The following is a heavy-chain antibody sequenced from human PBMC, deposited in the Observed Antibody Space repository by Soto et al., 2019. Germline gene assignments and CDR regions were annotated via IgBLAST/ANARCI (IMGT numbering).Heavy chain of an antibody. V-gene: IGHV3-74*01. CDR3: ASPNTGFDF. J-gene: IGHJ4*02. D-gene: IGHD2-8*01. CDR2: ISIDGSTT. Sequence: GGSLRLSCAASGFTFSNYWMHWVRQAPGKGLVWVSRISIDGSTTSYADSVRGRFTISRDNAQNTLYLQMSSLRVEDTAVYYCASPNTGFDFWGQGTLVIVSA. CDR1: GFTFSNYW.